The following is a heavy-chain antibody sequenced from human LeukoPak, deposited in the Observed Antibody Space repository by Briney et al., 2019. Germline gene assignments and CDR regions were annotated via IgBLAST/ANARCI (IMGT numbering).Heavy chain of an antibody. D-gene: IGHD3-10*01. V-gene: IGHV3-48*03. Sequence: PGGSLRLSCAAFGFSFSSYEMNWVRQGPGKGLEGVACISGSGTTIYDADSVKGRFTISRDNAKNSLYLQLNSLTAEDTAVYYCVRDEIRSGAFDIWGQGTMVTVSS. J-gene: IGHJ3*02. CDR1: GFSFSSYE. CDR3: VRDEIRSGAFDI. CDR2: ISGSGTTI.